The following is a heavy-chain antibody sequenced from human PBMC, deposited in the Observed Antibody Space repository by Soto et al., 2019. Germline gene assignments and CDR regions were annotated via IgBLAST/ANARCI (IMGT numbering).Heavy chain of an antibody. D-gene: IGHD3-22*01. CDR1: GYTFTGYY. CDR2: INPNSGGT. CDR3: ARGSDSSGYYYVDDAFDI. J-gene: IGHJ3*02. Sequence: ASVKVSCKASGYTFTGYYMHWVRQAPGQGLEWMGWINPNSGGTNYAQKFQGWVTMTRDTSISTAYMELSRLRSDDTAVYYCARGSDSSGYYYVDDAFDIWGQRTMVTVSS. V-gene: IGHV1-2*04.